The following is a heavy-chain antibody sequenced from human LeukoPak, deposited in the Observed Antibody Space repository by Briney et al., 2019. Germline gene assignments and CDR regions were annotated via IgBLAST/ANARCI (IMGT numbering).Heavy chain of an antibody. CDR3: ARDLDSSSWYYYYYYMDV. CDR1: GFTFSSYW. V-gene: IGHV3-7*01. Sequence: GGSLRLSCAASGFTFSSYWMSWVRQAPGKGLEWVANIKQDGSEKYYVDSVKGRFTISRDNAKNSLYLQMNSLRAEDTAVYYCARDLDSSSWYYYYYYMDVWGKGTTVTVSS. D-gene: IGHD6-13*01. CDR2: IKQDGSEK. J-gene: IGHJ6*03.